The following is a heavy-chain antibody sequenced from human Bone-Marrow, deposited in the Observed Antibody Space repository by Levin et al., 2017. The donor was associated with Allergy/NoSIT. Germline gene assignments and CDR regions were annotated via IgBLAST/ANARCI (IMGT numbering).Heavy chain of an antibody. CDR2: LYSGGNT. V-gene: IGHV3-66*01. J-gene: IGHJ6*02. CDR3: ARVDTYDYYYGLDV. Sequence: ETLSLTCAVSGVAVSRNYMSWVRQSPGKGLEYVSILYSGGNTYYADSVTGRFTISRDNSKNILYLQMNSLRVEDTAIYYCARVDTYDYYYGLDVWGQGTTVTVSS. D-gene: IGHD3/OR15-3a*01. CDR1: GVAVSRNY.